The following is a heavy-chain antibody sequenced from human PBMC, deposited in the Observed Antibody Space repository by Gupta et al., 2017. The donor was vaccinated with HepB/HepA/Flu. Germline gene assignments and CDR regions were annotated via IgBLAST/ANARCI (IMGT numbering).Heavy chain of an antibody. CDR3: AGDMDVIGANTTPRHDFFDG. V-gene: IGHV4-39*01. Sequence: QRQLQESGPGPVRPSETLCLTCTHSGASIRGYSYYWGWIRPSPGKALDGIGSIHNSESQSYNPARKRRVTISMETSNNQISLYLRDVNVEDTAAYVGAGDMDVIGANTTPRHDFFDGWGTGITVTVSS. CDR2: IHNSESQ. CDR1: GASIRGYSYY. J-gene: IGHJ6*04. D-gene: IGHD3-3*01.